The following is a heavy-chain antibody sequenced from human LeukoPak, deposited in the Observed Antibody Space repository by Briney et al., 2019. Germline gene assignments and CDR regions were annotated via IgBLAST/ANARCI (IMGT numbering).Heavy chain of an antibody. CDR2: IGSDDKP. CDR3: ARTLLYYVAIYV. J-gene: IGHJ6*01. Sequence: GGSLRLSCEASGFTFSEYGMTWVRQAPGKGLEWVSSIGSDDKPHYSESVKGRFAISRDNSKSMLFLQLNSLRAEDTALYYCARTLLYYVAIYVWGQGTTGTVSS. V-gene: IGHV3-23*01. CDR1: GFTFSEYG. D-gene: IGHD3-10*02.